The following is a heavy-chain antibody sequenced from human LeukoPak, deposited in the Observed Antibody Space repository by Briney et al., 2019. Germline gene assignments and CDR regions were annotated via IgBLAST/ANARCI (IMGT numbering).Heavy chain of an antibody. Sequence: GESLKISCKGSGYSFTNFWISWVRQMPGKGLEWMGIIHPGDSDTRYSPSFQGQVTFSADRSIGTAYLHWSSLKASDTAMYYCARLGGSPWSPFDSWRQGTLVIVSS. J-gene: IGHJ4*02. D-gene: IGHD6-13*01. CDR2: IHPGDSDT. V-gene: IGHV5-51*01. CDR1: GYSFTNFW. CDR3: ARLGGSPWSPFDS.